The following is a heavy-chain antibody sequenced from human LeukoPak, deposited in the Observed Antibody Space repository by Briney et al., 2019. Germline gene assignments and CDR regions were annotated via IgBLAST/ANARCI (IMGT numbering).Heavy chain of an antibody. Sequence: ASVKVSCKASGYTFTSYGISWVRQAPGQGLEWMGWISAYNGNTNYAQKLQGRVTMTTDTSTSTAYMELRSLRSDDTAVYYCARVPFVVVSKDYYYYMDVWGKGTTVTVSS. CDR1: GYTFTSYG. D-gene: IGHD2-15*01. J-gene: IGHJ6*03. CDR3: ARVPFVVVSKDYYYYMDV. CDR2: ISAYNGNT. V-gene: IGHV1-18*01.